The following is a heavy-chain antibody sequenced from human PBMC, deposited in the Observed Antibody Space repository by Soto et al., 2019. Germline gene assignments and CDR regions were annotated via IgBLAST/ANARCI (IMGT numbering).Heavy chain of an antibody. CDR2: IYYSGST. CDR3: ARRYGSAIDY. D-gene: IGHD1-26*01. V-gene: IGHV4-59*08. CDR1: GGTISSWY. J-gene: IGHJ4*02. Sequence: QVQLQESGPGLVKPSETLSLTCTVSGGTISSWYWSWIRQPPGKGLEWIGYIYYSGSTNCNPSLKSRVTLSVDTSKNQSSLKLSSVTAADTAVYYCARRYGSAIDYWGQGTLVTVSS.